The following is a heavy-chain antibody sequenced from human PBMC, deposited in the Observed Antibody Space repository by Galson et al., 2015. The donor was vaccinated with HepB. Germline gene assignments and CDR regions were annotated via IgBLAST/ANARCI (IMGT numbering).Heavy chain of an antibody. Sequence: SVKVSCKASGYTFTNYVLHWVRRAPGQRPEWMGWIYGGNGNTKYSQKFQGRVTITRDTFASTAYMELSSLRSEDTAVSYCARERETRGYSYGPGDYDLDFWGQGTLVTVSS. D-gene: IGHD5-18*01. CDR3: ARERETRGYSYGPGDYDLDF. J-gene: IGHJ4*02. CDR2: IYGGNGNT. CDR1: GYTFTNYV. V-gene: IGHV1-3*01.